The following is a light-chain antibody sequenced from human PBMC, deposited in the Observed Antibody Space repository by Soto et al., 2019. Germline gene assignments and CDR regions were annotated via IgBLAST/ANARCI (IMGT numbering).Light chain of an antibody. CDR2: GAS. CDR1: QSVSGNY. CDR3: QQYGSSPRT. J-gene: IGKJ1*01. V-gene: IGKV3-20*01. Sequence: EIVLTQSPGTLSLSPGERATLSCGASQSVSGNYLAWYQQKPGQAPRLLIYGASSRATGIPDRFSGSGSGTDFTLTISRLEPEDFAVYYCQQYGSSPRTFGQGTKVDIK.